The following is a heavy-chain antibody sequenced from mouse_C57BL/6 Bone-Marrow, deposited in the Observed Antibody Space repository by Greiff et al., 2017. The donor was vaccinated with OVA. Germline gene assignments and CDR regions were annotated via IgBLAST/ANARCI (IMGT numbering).Heavy chain of an antibody. CDR3: VRHPQRYYAMDY. J-gene: IGHJ4*01. V-gene: IGHV10-1*01. CDR2: IRSKSNNYAT. Sequence: VQLKESGGGLVQPKGSLKLPCAASGFSFNTYAMNWVRQAPGKGLEWVARIRSKSNNYATYYADSVKDRFTISRDDSESMLYLQMNNLKTEDTAMYYCVRHPQRYYAMDYWGQGTSVTVSS. D-gene: IGHD3-2*02. CDR1: GFSFNTYA.